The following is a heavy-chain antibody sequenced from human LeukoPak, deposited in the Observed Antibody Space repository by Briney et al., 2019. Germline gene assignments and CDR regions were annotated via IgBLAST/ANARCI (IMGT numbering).Heavy chain of an antibody. CDR1: GGSISSGGYY. V-gene: IGHV4-31*03. D-gene: IGHD3-10*01. Sequence: SQTLSLTCTVSGGSISSGGYYWSWIRQHPGKGLEWIGYIYYSGSTYYNPSLKSRVTISVDTSKNQFSLKLSSVTAADTAVYYCARAGTHMVRGADDAFGIWGQGTMVTVSS. CDR3: ARAGTHMVRGADDAFGI. CDR2: IYYSGST. J-gene: IGHJ3*02.